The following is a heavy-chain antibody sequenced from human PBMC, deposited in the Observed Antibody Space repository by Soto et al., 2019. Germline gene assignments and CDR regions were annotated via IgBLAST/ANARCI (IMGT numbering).Heavy chain of an antibody. CDR2: LTPYNGNT. Sequence: QVQLVQSGAEVKNPGPSVKVSCKASGYTLTSYGTSWVRQAPAQGLEWRGWLTPYNGNTNYAQKLQGRVTMTTDTATNTADMELSSVRPVATAVYSCASDWFGIDYWGQGTLVTVSS. D-gene: IGHD3-16*01. CDR3: ASDWFGIDY. J-gene: IGHJ4*02. V-gene: IGHV1-18*01. CDR1: GYTLTSYG.